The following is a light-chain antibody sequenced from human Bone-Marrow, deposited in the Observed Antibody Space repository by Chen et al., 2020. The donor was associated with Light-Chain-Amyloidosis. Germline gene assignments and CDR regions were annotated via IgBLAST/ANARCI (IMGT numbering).Light chain of an antibody. CDR3: SSYTIAHTLV. Sequence: QSALTQPASVSRAPGQSITISCTGTSSDVGGDNHVSWYQQHRDKAPKLMIYKVTNRPSWVPYRFSGSKSDITDSLTSSGLQAEDEADYFYSSYTIAHTLVFGSGTRVTVL. V-gene: IGLV2-14*01. CDR2: KVT. CDR1: SSDVGGDNH. J-gene: IGLJ1*01.